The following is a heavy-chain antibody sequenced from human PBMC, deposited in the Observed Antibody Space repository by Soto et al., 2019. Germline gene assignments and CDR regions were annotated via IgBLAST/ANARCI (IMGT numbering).Heavy chain of an antibody. Sequence: ASVKVSCKASGGTFSSYAISWARQAPGQGLEWMGGIIPIFGTANYAQKFQGRVTITADESTSTAYMELSSPRSEDTAVYYCARTDKANWFDPWGQGTLVTVSS. D-gene: IGHD5-18*01. V-gene: IGHV1-69*13. CDR3: ARTDKANWFDP. CDR1: GGTFSSYA. CDR2: IIPIFGTA. J-gene: IGHJ5*02.